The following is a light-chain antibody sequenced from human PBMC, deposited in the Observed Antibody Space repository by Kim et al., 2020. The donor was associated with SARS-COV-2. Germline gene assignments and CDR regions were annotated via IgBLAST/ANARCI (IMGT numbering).Light chain of an antibody. V-gene: IGKV1-27*01. Sequence: DIQMTQSPSSLSASVGDRVTITCRASQGISNDLAWYQQKPGKAPNLLIYGASALMSGVPSRFSGSGSGTDFTLTISSLQPEDVATYYYQEYNGAPWTFGQGTRMDIK. CDR2: GAS. CDR1: QGISND. J-gene: IGKJ1*01. CDR3: QEYNGAPWT.